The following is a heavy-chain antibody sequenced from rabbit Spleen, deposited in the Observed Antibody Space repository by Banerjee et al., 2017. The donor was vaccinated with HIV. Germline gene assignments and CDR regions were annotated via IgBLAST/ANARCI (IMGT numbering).Heavy chain of an antibody. Sequence: QEQLVESGGGLVKPGASLTLICTASGFSFSSGYDMCWVRQAPGKGLEWIACIGTGVGDTYYANWAKGRFTISKTSSTTVTLQVTSLTAADTATYFCARDTSSSFSSYGMDLWGQGTLVTVS. CDR2: IGTGVGDT. J-gene: IGHJ6*01. CDR1: GFSFSSGYD. CDR3: ARDTSSSFSSYGMDL. D-gene: IGHD1-1*01. V-gene: IGHV1S45*01.